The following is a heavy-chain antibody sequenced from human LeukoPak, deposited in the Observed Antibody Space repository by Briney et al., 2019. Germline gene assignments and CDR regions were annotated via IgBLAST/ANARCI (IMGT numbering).Heavy chain of an antibody. CDR2: ISSSDTRT. CDR3: AKADNPHVFPDAFNI. V-gene: IGHV3-23*01. CDR1: GFTFNYYN. Sequence: GGSLRLSCDASGFTFNYYNMNWVRQAPGRGLEWVSAISSSDTRTYYADSVKGRFTISRDNSKNTLSLQMNNLRAEDTAVYFCAKADNPHVFPDAFNIWGQGTMVTVSS. J-gene: IGHJ3*02. D-gene: IGHD2-8*01.